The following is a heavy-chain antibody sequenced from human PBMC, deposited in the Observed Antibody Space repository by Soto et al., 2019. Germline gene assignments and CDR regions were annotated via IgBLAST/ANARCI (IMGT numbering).Heavy chain of an antibody. CDR2: IIPIFGTA. V-gene: IGHV1-69*13. Sequence: ASVKVSCKASGGTFSSYAISWVRQAPGQGLEWMGGIIPIFGTANYAQKFQGRVTITADESTSTAYMELSSLRSEDTAVYYCASSGYSYGFYYYYGMDVWGQGTTVTV. D-gene: IGHD5-18*01. CDR1: GGTFSSYA. J-gene: IGHJ6*02. CDR3: ASSGYSYGFYYYYGMDV.